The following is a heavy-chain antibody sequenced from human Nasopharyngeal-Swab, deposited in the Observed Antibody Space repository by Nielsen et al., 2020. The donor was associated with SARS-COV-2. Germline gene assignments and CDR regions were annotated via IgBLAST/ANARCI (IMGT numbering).Heavy chain of an antibody. CDR1: GGSISSGCYY. D-gene: IGHD6-19*01. Sequence: SQTLSLTCSVSGGSISSGCYYWSWIRQHPGKGLEWIGYIYYSGSTYYNPSLKSRVTISVDTSKNQFSLKLSSVTAAATAVYYCARGWRSSGWYTNWYFDIWGRGTLVTVSS. J-gene: IGHJ2*01. V-gene: IGHV4-31*03. CDR2: IYYSGST. CDR3: ARGWRSSGWYTNWYFDI.